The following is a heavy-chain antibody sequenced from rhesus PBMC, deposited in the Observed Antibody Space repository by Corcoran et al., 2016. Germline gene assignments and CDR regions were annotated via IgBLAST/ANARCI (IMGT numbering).Heavy chain of an antibody. CDR1: GCSISSNY. D-gene: IGHD6-19*01. Sequence: QVQLQESGPGLVKPSETLSLTCAVSGCSISSNYWSWIRQPPGKGLEWIGRISGSGGRTDYNPSHKSRVTISTDTSKNQFSLKLSSVTAADTAVYYCARVSRGSYYFDYWGQGVLVTVSS. CDR3: ARVSRGSYYFDY. J-gene: IGHJ4*01. V-gene: IGHV4-173*01. CDR2: ISGSGGRT.